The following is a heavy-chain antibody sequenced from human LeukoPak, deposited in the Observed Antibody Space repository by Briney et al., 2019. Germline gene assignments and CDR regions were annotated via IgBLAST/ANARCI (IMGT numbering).Heavy chain of an antibody. CDR3: VQPSQGYFQN. CDR2: IRNKNQGLTT. D-gene: IGHD3-22*01. J-gene: IGHJ1*01. V-gene: IGHV3-72*01. CDR1: GFDFSEHG. Sequence: PGGSLRLTCAASGFDFSEHGMDWVRQAPRKGLEWLARIRNKNQGLTTEYAASVRGRFAISRGDSSNSIHPQMNRLKTEDTAVYYCVQPSQGYFQNWGQGTLVTVSS.